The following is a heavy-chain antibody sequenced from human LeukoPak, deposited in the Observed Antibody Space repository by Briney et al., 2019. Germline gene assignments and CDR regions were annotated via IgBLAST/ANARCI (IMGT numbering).Heavy chain of an antibody. V-gene: IGHV3-11*06. CDR3: ARADSSSWPRWGAFDI. Sequence: GGSLRLSCVVPGIPFSDYYKNWIRQAPGKGLEWISYISSSSSYTDYADSVKGRFTISRDNAKNSLYLQMNSLRAEDTAVYYCARADSSSWPRWGAFDIWGQGTMVTVSS. CDR2: ISSSSSYT. J-gene: IGHJ3*02. CDR1: GIPFSDYY. D-gene: IGHD6-13*01.